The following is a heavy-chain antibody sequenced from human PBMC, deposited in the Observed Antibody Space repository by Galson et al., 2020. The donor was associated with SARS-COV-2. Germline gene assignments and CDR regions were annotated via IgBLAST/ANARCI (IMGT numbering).Heavy chain of an antibody. CDR3: AQRSNSYHTFDS. CDR1: GFSLSTSGVG. J-gene: IGHJ4*02. Sequence: SGPTLVKPTQTLTLTCTFSGFSLSTSGVGVGWIRQPPGKALDWLALIYWDDDKRYSPSLNSRLTVTKDTSKNQVVLTMTNVDPADTATYYCAQRSNSYHTFDSWGQGTLVTVSS. D-gene: IGHD3-16*01. CDR2: IYWDDDK. V-gene: IGHV2-5*02.